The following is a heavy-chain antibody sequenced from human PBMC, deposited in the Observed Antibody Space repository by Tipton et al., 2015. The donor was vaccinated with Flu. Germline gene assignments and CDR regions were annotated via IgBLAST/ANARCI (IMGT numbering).Heavy chain of an antibody. J-gene: IGHJ5*01. CDR2: FHHTGSG. V-gene: IGHV4-38-2*02. CDR3: ARRDYSNYVSEPKNWFDS. CDR1: GYSMRSDYF. D-gene: IGHD4-11*01. Sequence: LRLSCTVSGYSMRSDYFWGWIRQPPGKGLEWIGNFHHTGSGYYNPSLKSRVTISIARSKNQFSLRLTSVTATDTAVYYCARRDYSNYVSEPKNWFDSWGQGTLVTVSS.